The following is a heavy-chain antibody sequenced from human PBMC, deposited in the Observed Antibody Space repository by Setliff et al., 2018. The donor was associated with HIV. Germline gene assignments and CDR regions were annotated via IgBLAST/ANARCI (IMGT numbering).Heavy chain of an antibody. J-gene: IGHJ4*02. D-gene: IGHD3-22*01. CDR2: IWSDGIDK. Sequence: GGSLRLSCAASGFSFSNYGFHWVRQAPGKGLEWVAVIWSDGIDKYYADSVKGRFTISRDNSKNTVYLQMNNLRAEDTAVYYCARPADYYDSNGYYFDYWGQGTLVTVSS. CDR3: ARPADYYDSNGYYFDY. V-gene: IGHV3-33*01. CDR1: GFSFSNYG.